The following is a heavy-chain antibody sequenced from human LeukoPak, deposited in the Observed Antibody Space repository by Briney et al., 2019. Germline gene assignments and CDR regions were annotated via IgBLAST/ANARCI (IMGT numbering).Heavy chain of an antibody. D-gene: IGHD3-10*01. J-gene: IGHJ5*02. CDR3: ARVRVTMVRGVHDNWFDP. Sequence: ASVKVSCKASGYTFTGYYMRWVRQAPGQGLEWMGWINPNSGGTNYAQKFQGRVTMTRDTSISTAYMELSRLRSDDTAVYYCARVRVTMVRGVHDNWFDPWGRGTLVTVSS. CDR2: INPNSGGT. V-gene: IGHV1-2*02. CDR1: GYTFTGYY.